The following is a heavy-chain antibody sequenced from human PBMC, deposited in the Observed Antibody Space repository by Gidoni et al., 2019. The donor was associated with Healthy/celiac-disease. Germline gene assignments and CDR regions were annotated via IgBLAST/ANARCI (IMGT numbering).Heavy chain of an antibody. CDR1: GGSISSSSYY. V-gene: IGHV4-39*01. D-gene: IGHD3-10*01. J-gene: IGHJ5*02. CDR3: ARILPSLFRGVIIKRLGWFDP. Sequence: QLQLQESGPGLVKPSETLSLTCTVSGGSISSSSYYWGWIRQPPGKGLEWIGSIYYSGSTHYNPFPKSRVTISVDTSKNQFSLKLSSVTAADTAVYYCARILPSLFRGVIIKRLGWFDPWGQGTLVTVSS. CDR2: IYYSGST.